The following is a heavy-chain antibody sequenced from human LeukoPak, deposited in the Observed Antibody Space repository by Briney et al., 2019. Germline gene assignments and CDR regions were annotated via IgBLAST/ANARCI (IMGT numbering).Heavy chain of an antibody. CDR2: ISSSSSYI. CDR3: ASLKTIVATSDI. Sequence: GGSLILSCAASGFTFSSYSMNWVRQAPGKGLELVSSISSSSSYIYYADSVKGRFTISRDNAKNSLYLQMNSLRAEDTAVYYCASLKTIVATSDIWGQGTMVTVAS. CDR1: GFTFSSYS. D-gene: IGHD5-12*01. V-gene: IGHV3-21*01. J-gene: IGHJ3*02.